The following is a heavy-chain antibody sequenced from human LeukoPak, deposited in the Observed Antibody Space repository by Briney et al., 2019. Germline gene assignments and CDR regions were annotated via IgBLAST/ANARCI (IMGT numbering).Heavy chain of an antibody. D-gene: IGHD6-19*01. CDR2: INHSGST. J-gene: IGHJ4*02. CDR3: ARGLGGWLRLFDY. V-gene: IGHV4-34*01. Sequence: SETLSLTCAVYGGSFSGYYWSWIRQPPGKGLEWIGEINHSGSTNYNPSLKSRVTISVDTSKNQFSLKLSSVTAADTAAYYCARGLGGWLRLFDYWGQGTLVTVSS. CDR1: GGSFSGYY.